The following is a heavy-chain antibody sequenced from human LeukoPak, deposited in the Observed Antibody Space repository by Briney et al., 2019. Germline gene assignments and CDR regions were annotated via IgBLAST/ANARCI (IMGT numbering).Heavy chain of an antibody. D-gene: IGHD5-18*01. V-gene: IGHV1-24*01. J-gene: IGHJ3*02. CDR3: ARDSIQLWLHAFDI. CDR2: FDPEDGET. Sequence: ASVKVSCKVSGYTLTELSMHWVRQAPGKGLEWMGGFDPEDGETMYAQKFQGRVTMTRDTSTSTVYMELSSLRSEDTAVYYCARDSIQLWLHAFDIWGQGTMVTVSS. CDR1: GYTLTELS.